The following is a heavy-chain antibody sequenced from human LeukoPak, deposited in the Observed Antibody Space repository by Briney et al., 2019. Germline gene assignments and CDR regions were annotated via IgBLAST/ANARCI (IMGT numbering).Heavy chain of an antibody. Sequence: GGSLRLSCAASGFTFSSYSMNWVRQAPGKGLEWVSAISGSGGSAYYADSVKGRFTISRDNSKNTLYLQMNSLRAEDTAVYYCAKIGWDDAFDIWGQGTMVTVSS. CDR1: GFTFSSYS. V-gene: IGHV3-23*01. J-gene: IGHJ3*02. CDR3: AKIGWDDAFDI. D-gene: IGHD1-26*01. CDR2: ISGSGGSA.